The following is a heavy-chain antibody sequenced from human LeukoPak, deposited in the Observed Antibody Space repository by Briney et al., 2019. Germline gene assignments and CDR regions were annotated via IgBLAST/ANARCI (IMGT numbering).Heavy chain of an antibody. CDR1: GFTFSTYW. CDR2: IWYDGSNK. J-gene: IGHJ4*02. CDR3: ARGLAARPFDY. D-gene: IGHD6-6*01. Sequence: GGSLRLSCAASGFTFSTYWMSWVRQAPGKGLEWVAVIWYDGSNKYYADSVKGRFTISRDNSKNTLYLQMNSLRAEDTAVYYCARGLAARPFDYWGQGTLVTVSS. V-gene: IGHV3-33*08.